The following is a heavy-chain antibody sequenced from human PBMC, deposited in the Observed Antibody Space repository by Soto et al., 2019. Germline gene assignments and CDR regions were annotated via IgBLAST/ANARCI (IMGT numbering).Heavy chain of an antibody. CDR2: IYHSGST. Sequence: QLQLQESGSGLVKPSQTLSLTCAVSGGSISSGGYSWSWIRQPPGKGLEWIGYIYHSGSTYYNPSLQSRVPMSVDRSKNQFSLKLSSVTAADTAVYYCARDGGSSYYYYYGMDVWGQGTTVTVSS. D-gene: IGHD6-6*01. CDR1: GGSISSGGYS. CDR3: ARDGGSSYYYYYGMDV. V-gene: IGHV4-30-2*01. J-gene: IGHJ6*02.